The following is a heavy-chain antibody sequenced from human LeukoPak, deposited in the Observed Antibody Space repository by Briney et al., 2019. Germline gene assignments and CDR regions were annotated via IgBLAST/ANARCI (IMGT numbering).Heavy chain of an antibody. CDR2: IYHSGTT. J-gene: IGHJ4*02. V-gene: IGHV4-30-4*01. D-gene: IGHD3-10*01. Sequence: SETLSLTCTVSGGSISSGDYYWSWIRQPPGKGLEWIGYIYHSGTTYYSPSLQSRVTMSVDTSKNQFSLKLSSVTAVDTAVYYCARKENVYYYFDYWGQGTLVTVSS. CDR3: ARKENVYYYFDY. CDR1: GGSISSGDYY.